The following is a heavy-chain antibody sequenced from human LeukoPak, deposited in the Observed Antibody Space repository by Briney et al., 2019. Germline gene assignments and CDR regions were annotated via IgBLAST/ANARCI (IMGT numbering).Heavy chain of an antibody. CDR3: AREGHPLSTGGNWFDY. CDR1: GGAFVNCG. J-gene: IGHJ4*02. V-gene: IGHV1-69*06. D-gene: IGHD1-20*01. Sequence: GASVKVSCKSSGGAFVNCGISWVRQAPGQGLQWMGGIIPISGTTLYAQKFQGRITITADRFTSTAYMELHSLKSEDTAMYYCAREGHPLSTGGNWFDYWGQGTLLIVSS. CDR2: IIPISGTT.